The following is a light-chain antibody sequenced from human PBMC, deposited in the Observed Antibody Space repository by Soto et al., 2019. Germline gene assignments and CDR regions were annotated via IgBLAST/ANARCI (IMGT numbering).Light chain of an antibody. J-gene: IGKJ3*01. CDR3: QQYNSPPIT. CDR1: QSISSW. Sequence: DIQMTQSPSTLSASVGDRVTITCRASQSISSWLAWYQQKPGKAPKLLIYDASSLESGVPSRFSGSGSGTEFTLTISSLQPDDFATDYCQQYNSPPITFGPGTKVDIK. V-gene: IGKV1-5*01. CDR2: DAS.